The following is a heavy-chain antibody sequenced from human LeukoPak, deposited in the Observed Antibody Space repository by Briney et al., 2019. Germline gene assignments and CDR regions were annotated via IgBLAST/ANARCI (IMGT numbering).Heavy chain of an antibody. J-gene: IGHJ4*02. CDR3: AKEKWFGESPLDY. CDR1: GFTFGSYA. Sequence: GGSLRLSCAASGFTFGSYAMTWVRQAPGKGLEWVSVISGIGVATYFADSVMGRFTISRDNSKNTLYLQMNSLRAEDTAVYYCAKEKWFGESPLDYWGQGTLVTVSS. V-gene: IGHV3-23*01. CDR2: ISGIGVAT. D-gene: IGHD3-10*01.